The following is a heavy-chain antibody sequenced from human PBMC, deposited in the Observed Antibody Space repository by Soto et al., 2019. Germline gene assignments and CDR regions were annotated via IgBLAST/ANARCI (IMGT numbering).Heavy chain of an antibody. Sequence: PSETLSLTCTVSGGSISSGDYYWSWIRQPPGKGLEWIGYIYYSGSTYYNPSLKSRVTISVDTSKNQFSLKLSSVTAADTAVYYCARTYYYDSSGHNWFDPWGQGTLVTVYS. CDR2: IYYSGST. CDR3: ARTYYYDSSGHNWFDP. J-gene: IGHJ5*02. CDR1: GGSISSGDYY. V-gene: IGHV4-30-4*01. D-gene: IGHD3-22*01.